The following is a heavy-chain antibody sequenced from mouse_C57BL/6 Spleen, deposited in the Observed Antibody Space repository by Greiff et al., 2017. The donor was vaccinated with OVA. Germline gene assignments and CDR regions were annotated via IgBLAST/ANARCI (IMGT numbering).Heavy chain of an antibody. Sequence: QVQLQQSGPELVKPGASVKISCKASGYTFTSYGISWVKQRTGQGLEWIGEIYPRSGNTYYNEKFKGKATLTADKSSSTAYMELRSLTSEDSAVYFCAREDYYGSSFLYFDYWGQGTTLTVSS. V-gene: IGHV1-81*01. CDR3: AREDYYGSSFLYFDY. J-gene: IGHJ2*01. D-gene: IGHD1-1*01. CDR1: GYTFTSYG. CDR2: IYPRSGNT.